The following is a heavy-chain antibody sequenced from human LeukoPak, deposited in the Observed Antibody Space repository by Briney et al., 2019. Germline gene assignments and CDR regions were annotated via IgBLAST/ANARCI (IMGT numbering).Heavy chain of an antibody. D-gene: IGHD3-3*01. CDR2: IYYSGST. CDR1: GGSISSGDYY. J-gene: IGHJ4*02. V-gene: IGHV4-30-4*08. Sequence: NSSETLSLTCTVSGGSISSGDYYWSWIRQPPGKGLEWIGYIYYSGSTYYNPSLKSRVTISVDTSKNQFSLKLSSVTAADTAVYYCSRLKTYDFWSGYPYFDSWGQGTLVTVSS. CDR3: SRLKTYDFWSGYPYFDS.